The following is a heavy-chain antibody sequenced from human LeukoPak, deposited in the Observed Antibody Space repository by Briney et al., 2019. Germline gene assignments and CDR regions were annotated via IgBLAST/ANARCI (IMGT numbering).Heavy chain of an antibody. J-gene: IGHJ6*03. Sequence: GGSLRLSCTASGFTFGDYAMSWVRQAPGKGLEWVGFIRSKAYGGTTEYAASVRGRFTISRDDSKSIAYLQMNSLNTEDTAIYYCTRDLADIVVVPAATRTETKGYYYMDVWGKGTTVTVSS. CDR1: GFTFGDYA. V-gene: IGHV3-49*04. CDR2: IRSKAYGGTT. D-gene: IGHD2-2*01. CDR3: TRDLADIVVVPAATRTETKGYYYMDV.